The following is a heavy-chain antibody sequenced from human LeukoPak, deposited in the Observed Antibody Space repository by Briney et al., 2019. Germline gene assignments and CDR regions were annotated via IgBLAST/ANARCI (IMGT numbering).Heavy chain of an antibody. J-gene: IGHJ4*02. D-gene: IGHD3-22*01. V-gene: IGHV3-15*01. Sequence: GGSLRLSCAASGFTFSNAWMSWVRQAPGKGLEWVGRIKSKTDGGTTDYAAPVKGRFTISRDDSKNTLYLQMNSLKTEDTAVYYCTTDYYDSSSTDYWGQGTLVTVSS. CDR2: IKSKTDGGTT. CDR3: TTDYYDSSSTDY. CDR1: GFTFSNAW.